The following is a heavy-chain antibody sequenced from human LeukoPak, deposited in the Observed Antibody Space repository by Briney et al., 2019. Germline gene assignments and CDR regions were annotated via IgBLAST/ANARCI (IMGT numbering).Heavy chain of an antibody. CDR3: ARGNYDFWSGYYNYYFDY. J-gene: IGHJ4*02. V-gene: IGHV3-74*01. CDR2: INSDGSST. Sequence: GGSLRLSCAASGFTFSSYWMHWVRQAPGKGLVWVSRINSDGSSTSYADSVKGRFTISRDNAKNTLYLQMNSLRAEDTAVYYCARGNYDFWSGYYNYYFDYWGQGTLVTVSS. D-gene: IGHD3-3*01. CDR1: GFTFSSYW.